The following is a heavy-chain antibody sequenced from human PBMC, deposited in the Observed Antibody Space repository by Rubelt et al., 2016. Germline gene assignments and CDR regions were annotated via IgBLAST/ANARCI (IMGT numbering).Heavy chain of an antibody. CDR1: GGSISRSSYY. Sequence: QLQLQESGPGLVKPSETLSLTCTVSGGSISRSSYYWGWIRQPPGKGLEWIGSIYYSGSTYYNPSLKSRVTISVDTSKNQFSLKLSSVTAADTAGYYCARLRWNDFWFDPWGQGTLVTVSS. CDR3: ARLRWNDFWFDP. CDR2: IYYSGST. J-gene: IGHJ5*02. D-gene: IGHD1-1*01. V-gene: IGHV4-39*01.